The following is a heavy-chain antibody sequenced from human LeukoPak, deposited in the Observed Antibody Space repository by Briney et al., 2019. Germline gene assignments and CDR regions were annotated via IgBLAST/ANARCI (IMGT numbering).Heavy chain of an antibody. D-gene: IGHD2-2*01. J-gene: IGHJ5*02. CDR3: ARPYCSSTSCLAWFDP. V-gene: IGHV1-2*02. Sequence: ASVKVSCKASGYTFTGYYMHWVRQAPGQGLEWMGWINPNSGGTNYAQKFQGRVTMTRDTSISTAYMELSRLRSDDTAVYYCARPYCSSTSCLAWFDPWGQGTLVTVSS. CDR1: GYTFTGYY. CDR2: INPNSGGT.